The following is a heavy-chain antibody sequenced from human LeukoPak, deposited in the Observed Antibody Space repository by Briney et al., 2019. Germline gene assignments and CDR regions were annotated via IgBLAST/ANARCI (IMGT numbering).Heavy chain of an antibody. CDR2: IRSQAYGGTT. D-gene: IGHD3-9*01. CDR3: TRVYDDILTGSSALFDY. CDR1: GFTFRDYT. J-gene: IGHJ4*02. V-gene: IGHV3-49*03. Sequence: GKSLRLSCAASGFTFRDYTLSWTRQAPGKGLEWVGFIRSQAYGGTTEYAASVKGSFTISRDDSKSIVYLQMNSLKTEDTAVYYCTRVYDDILTGSSALFDYWGQGTLVTVSS.